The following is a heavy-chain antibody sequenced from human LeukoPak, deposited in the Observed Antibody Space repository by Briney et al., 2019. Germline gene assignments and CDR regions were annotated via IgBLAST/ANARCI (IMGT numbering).Heavy chain of an antibody. CDR2: MNPNSGNT. CDR3: ARGFSGSYPH. V-gene: IGHV1-8*01. Sequence: ASVKAACKPSGYAFTSYEINWVRPATGERLEWMGWMNPNSGNTGYAQKFQGRVTMTGNTSISTAYMELSSLRSEDTAVYYCARGFSGSYPHWGQGTLVTVSS. CDR1: GYAFTSYE. J-gene: IGHJ4*02. D-gene: IGHD1-26*01.